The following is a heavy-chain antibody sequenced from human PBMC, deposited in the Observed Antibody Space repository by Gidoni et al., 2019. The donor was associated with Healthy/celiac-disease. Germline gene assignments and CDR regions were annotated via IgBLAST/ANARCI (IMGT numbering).Heavy chain of an antibody. Sequence: QVQLVESGGGVVQPGRSLRLSCAASGFTFSSYGMHWVRQAPGKGLECVAVIWYDGSNKYYADSVKGRFTISRDNSKNTLYLQMNSLRAEDTAVYYCARDRDDSSGYYYPAYWGQGTLVTVSS. D-gene: IGHD3-22*01. CDR3: ARDRDDSSGYYYPAY. CDR1: GFTFSSYG. J-gene: IGHJ4*02. V-gene: IGHV3-33*01. CDR2: IWYDGSNK.